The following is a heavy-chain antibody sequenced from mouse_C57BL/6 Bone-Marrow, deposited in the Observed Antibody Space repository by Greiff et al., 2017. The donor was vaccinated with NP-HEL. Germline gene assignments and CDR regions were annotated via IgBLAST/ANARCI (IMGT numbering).Heavy chain of an antibody. CDR3: ARSYYGPFDY. CDR2: IYPGSGNT. CDR1: GYTFTDYY. Sequence: QVQLKQSGAELVRPGASVKLSCKASGYTFTDYYINWVKQRPGQGLEWIARIYPGSGNTYYNEKFKGKATLTAEKSSSTAYMPLSSLTSEDSAVYFCARSYYGPFDYWGQGTTLTVSS. J-gene: IGHJ2*01. D-gene: IGHD1-1*02. V-gene: IGHV1-76*01.